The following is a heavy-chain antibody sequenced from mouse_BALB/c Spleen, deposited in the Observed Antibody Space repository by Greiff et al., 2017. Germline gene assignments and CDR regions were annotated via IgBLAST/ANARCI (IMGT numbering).Heavy chain of an antibody. Sequence: VQLKESGGGLVQPGGSRKLSCAASGFTFSSFGMHWVRQAPEKGLEWVAYISSGSSTIYYADTVKGRFTISRDNPKNTLFLQMTSLRSEDTAMYYCARMGLGAMDYWGQGTSVTVSS. CDR1: GFTFSSFG. V-gene: IGHV5-17*02. D-gene: IGHD2-4*01. J-gene: IGHJ4*01. CDR3: ARMGLGAMDY. CDR2: ISSGSSTI.